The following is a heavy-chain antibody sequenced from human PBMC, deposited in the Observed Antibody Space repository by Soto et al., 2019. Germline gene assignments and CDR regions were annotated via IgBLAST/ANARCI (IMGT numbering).Heavy chain of an antibody. Sequence: QITLKESGPTLVKPTQTLTLTCTFSGFSLNTNAVGVAWIRQPPGKALEWLALLYWDDDKRYSPSLKSRLTIATDLSKXQVVLTMTNMDPEDTATYYCAHRRVRDSSGENFDSWGQGTLVTVSS. CDR3: AHRRVRDSSGENFDS. V-gene: IGHV2-5*02. J-gene: IGHJ4*02. CDR2: LYWDDDK. D-gene: IGHD6-19*01. CDR1: GFSLNTNAVG.